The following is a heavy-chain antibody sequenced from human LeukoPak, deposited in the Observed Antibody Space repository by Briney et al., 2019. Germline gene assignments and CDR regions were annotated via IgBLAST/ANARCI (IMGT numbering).Heavy chain of an antibody. CDR1: GGSFSGYY. V-gene: IGHV4-34*01. J-gene: IGHJ4*02. CDR2: INHSGST. Sequence: SETLSLTCAVYGGSFSGYYWSWIRQPPGKGLEWIGEINHSGSTNYNPSLKSRVTISVDTSKNQFSLKLSSVTALDTAVYYCATVDNWGQGTLVTVSS. D-gene: IGHD5-12*01. CDR3: ATVDN.